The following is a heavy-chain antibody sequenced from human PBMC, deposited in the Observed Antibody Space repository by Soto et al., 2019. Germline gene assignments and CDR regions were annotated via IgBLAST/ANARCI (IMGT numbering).Heavy chain of an antibody. CDR2: ISSGSNTI. V-gene: IGHV3-48*01. Sequence: VGSLRLSCAASGFTFSSQNMNWVRQAPGKGLEWLSYISSGSNTIYYADSVKGRFTISRDNSKNTLYLQMNSLRAEDTAVYYCAKDRNAYYYGMDVWGQGTTVTVSS. J-gene: IGHJ6*02. CDR3: AKDRNAYYYGMDV. CDR1: GFTFSSQN.